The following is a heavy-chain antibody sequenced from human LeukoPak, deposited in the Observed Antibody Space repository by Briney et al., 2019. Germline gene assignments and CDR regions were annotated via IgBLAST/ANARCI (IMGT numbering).Heavy chain of an antibody. CDR1: GYTFTRYA. Sequence: GASVKVSCKASGYTFTRYAMNWVRQAPGRGLEWMGWINTNTGNPTYAQGFTGRFVFSLDTSVSTAYLQISSLKAEDTAVYYCARTYYFDSSAYYGIDYWGQGTLVTVSS. CDR2: INTNTGNP. CDR3: ARTYYFDSSAYYGIDY. J-gene: IGHJ4*02. V-gene: IGHV7-4-1*02. D-gene: IGHD3-22*01.